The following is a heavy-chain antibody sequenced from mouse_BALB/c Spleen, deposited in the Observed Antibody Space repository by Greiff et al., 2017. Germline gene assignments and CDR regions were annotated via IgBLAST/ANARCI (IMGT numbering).Heavy chain of an antibody. D-gene: IGHD1-2*01. V-gene: IGHV1-82*01. CDR3: ARGNGCYFDY. CDR2: IYPGDGDT. CDR1: GYALSSSW. J-gene: IGHJ2*01. Sequence: VKLQQSGPELVKPGASVKISCNASGYALSSSWMNWVKQRPGQGLEWIGRIYPGDGDTNYNGKFKGKATLTADKSSSTAYMQLSSLTSVDSAVYFCARGNGCYFDYWGQGTTLTVSS.